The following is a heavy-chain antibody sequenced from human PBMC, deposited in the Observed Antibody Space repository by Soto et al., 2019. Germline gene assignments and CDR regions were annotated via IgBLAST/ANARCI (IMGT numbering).Heavy chain of an antibody. J-gene: IGHJ5*02. D-gene: IGHD6-13*01. CDR3: AKDREHQLVRGWFDP. V-gene: IGHV3-30*18. CDR2: SSYDGSNQ. Sequence: QVPLVESGGGVVQPGRSLRLSCAASGFTFRSYGMHWVRQAPGKGLEWVALSSYDGSNQYYADSVKGRFTISRDDSKNTLYLQMNSLRAEDTAVYYCAKDREHQLVRGWFDPWGQGTLVTVSP. CDR1: GFTFRSYG.